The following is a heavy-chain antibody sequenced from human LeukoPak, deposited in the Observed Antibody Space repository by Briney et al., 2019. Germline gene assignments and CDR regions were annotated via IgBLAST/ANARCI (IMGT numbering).Heavy chain of an antibody. D-gene: IGHD3-10*01. CDR2: ISSSGGTT. V-gene: IGHV3-23*01. J-gene: IGHJ4*02. CDR3: AKGYYYGSGSYLVDY. CDR1: GFPYSIYR. Sequence: GGPLSLPCAASGFPYSIYRMSWVRHAPERAGEWVSVISSSGGTTYHVDSVKGRFTISRDKSKNTLYLQMNSLRVEDTAVYYCAKGYYYGSGSYLVDYWGQGTLVTVSS.